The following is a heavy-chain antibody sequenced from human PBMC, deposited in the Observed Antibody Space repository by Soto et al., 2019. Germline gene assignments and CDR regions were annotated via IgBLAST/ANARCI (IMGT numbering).Heavy chain of an antibody. CDR2: NSSSGSTI. J-gene: IGHJ3*02. Sequence: PGGSLRLSCAASGFTFSSYEMNWFRQAPGKGLEWVSYNSSSGSTIYYADSVKGRFTISRDNAKNSLYLQMNSLRAEDTAVYYCATLGPINYYDSSGYYNDAFDIWGQGTMVTVSS. CDR3: ATLGPINYYDSSGYYNDAFDI. D-gene: IGHD3-22*01. V-gene: IGHV3-48*03. CDR1: GFTFSSYE.